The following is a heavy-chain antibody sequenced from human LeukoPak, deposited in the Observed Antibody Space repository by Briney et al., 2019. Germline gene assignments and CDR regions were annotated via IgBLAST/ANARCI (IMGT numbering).Heavy chain of an antibody. V-gene: IGHV3-30*18. CDR3: AKAKVYYDILTGDYDY. J-gene: IGHJ4*02. D-gene: IGHD3-9*01. CDR2: ILYDGSNK. CDR1: GFTFSSYG. Sequence: KPGGSLRLSCAASGFTFSSYGMHWVRQAPGKGLEWVAVILYDGSNKYYADSVKGRFTISRDNSKNTLYLQMNSLRAEDTAVYYCAKAKVYYDILTGDYDYWGQGTLVTVSS.